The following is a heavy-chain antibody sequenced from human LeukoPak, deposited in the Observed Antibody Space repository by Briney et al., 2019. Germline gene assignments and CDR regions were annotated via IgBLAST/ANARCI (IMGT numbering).Heavy chain of an antibody. D-gene: IGHD3-22*01. CDR3: AGLVGRYSSGLYYYYFDY. V-gene: IGHV4-4*02. CDR1: GDSINSLDL. CDR2: MYLSGTT. J-gene: IGHJ4*02. Sequence: SETLSLTCTVSGDSINSLDLWSWVRQPPGKGLEWIGEMYLSGTTYSNPSVKSRVTISIDKSKNQFFLNLSSVTAADTAVYYCAGLVGRYSSGLYYYYFDYWGQGTLVTVSS.